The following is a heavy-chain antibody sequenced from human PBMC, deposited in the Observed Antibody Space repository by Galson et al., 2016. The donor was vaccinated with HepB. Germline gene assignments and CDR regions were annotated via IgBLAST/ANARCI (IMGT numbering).Heavy chain of an antibody. CDR2: IYYSGST. Sequence: ETLSLTCTVSGGSISSYYWNWIRQPPGKGLEWIGYIYYSGSTNYNPSLTSRVTISVDTSKNQFSLKLSSVTAADTAVYYCARARYSSGLYNWFDPWGQGTLVTVSS. V-gene: IGHV4-59*01. CDR1: GGSISSYY. D-gene: IGHD6-19*01. J-gene: IGHJ5*02. CDR3: ARARYSSGLYNWFDP.